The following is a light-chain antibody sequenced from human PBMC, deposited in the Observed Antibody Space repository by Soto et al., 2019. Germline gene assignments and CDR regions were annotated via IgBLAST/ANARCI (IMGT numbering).Light chain of an antibody. J-gene: IGKJ1*01. CDR1: QSVDNW. V-gene: IGKV1-5*01. Sequence: DIQMTQSPPTLSASVGDRVTITCRASQSVDNWLAWYQQKPGKAPGLLIYDAFSLKSGVSSRFSGSRSGTEFALTISSLQPDDSATYYCQQYDSPPPTFGQGTKVDIK. CDR3: QQYDSPPPT. CDR2: DAF.